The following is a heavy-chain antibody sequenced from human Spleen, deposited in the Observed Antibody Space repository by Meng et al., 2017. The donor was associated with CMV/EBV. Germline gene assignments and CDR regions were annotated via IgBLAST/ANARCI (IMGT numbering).Heavy chain of an antibody. V-gene: IGHV3-33*03. J-gene: IGHJ4*02. CDR3: ARITVTYYFDY. CDR2: IWYDGSNK. CDR1: GFTFSSYG. Sequence: GESLKISCAASGFTFSSYGMHWVRQAPGKGLEWVAVIWYDGSNKYYADSVKGRFTISRDNAKNSLYLQMNSLRAEDTAVYYCARITVTYYFDYWGQGTLVTVSS. D-gene: IGHD4-11*01.